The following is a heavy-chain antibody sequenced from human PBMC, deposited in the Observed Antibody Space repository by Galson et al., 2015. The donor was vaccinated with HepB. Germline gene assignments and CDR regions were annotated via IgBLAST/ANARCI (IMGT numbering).Heavy chain of an antibody. V-gene: IGHV1-18*01. CDR3: ARGALVVVVDATQNNWFDP. CDR1: GYTFSSYS. CDR2: ISAYNRHT. Sequence: SVKVSCKASGYTFSSYSITWVRQAPGQGLEWMGWISAYNRHTGYARQLQGRVTMTTDTSTSTAYMELKSLRSDDTAVYYCARGALVVVVDATQNNWFDPWGQGTLVTVSS. J-gene: IGHJ5*02. D-gene: IGHD2-15*01.